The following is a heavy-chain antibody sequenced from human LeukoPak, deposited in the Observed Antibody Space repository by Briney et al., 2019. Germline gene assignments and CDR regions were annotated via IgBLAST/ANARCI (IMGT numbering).Heavy chain of an antibody. J-gene: IGHJ6*03. CDR2: IRYDGSNK. CDR1: GFTFSSYG. Sequence: PGGSLRLSCAASGFTFSSYGMHWVRQAPGKGLEWVAFIRYDGSNKYYADSVKGRFIISRDNSKNTLYLQMNSLRAEDTAVYYCAKDRIHYYYMDVWGKGTTVTVSS. CDR3: AKDRIHYYYMDV. V-gene: IGHV3-30*02.